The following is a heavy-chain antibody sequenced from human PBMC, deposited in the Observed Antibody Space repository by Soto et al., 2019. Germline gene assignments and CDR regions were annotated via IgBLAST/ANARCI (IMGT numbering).Heavy chain of an antibody. V-gene: IGHV3-74*01. CDR3: GKFTSALGYFDY. CDR2: INSDGSST. CDR1: GFTFSSYW. D-gene: IGHD3-16*01. J-gene: IGHJ4*02. Sequence: GGSLRLSCAASGFTFSSYWMHWVRQAPGKGLVWVSRINSDGSSTSYADSVKGRFTISRDNAKNTLYLQMNSLRAEDTAVYYCGKFTSALGYFDYWGQGTLVTVSS.